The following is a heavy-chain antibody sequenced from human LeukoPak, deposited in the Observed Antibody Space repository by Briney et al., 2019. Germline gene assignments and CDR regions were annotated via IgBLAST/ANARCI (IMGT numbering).Heavy chain of an antibody. CDR3: ARYAYNYGYFDY. CDR2: TSYDGSNR. J-gene: IGHJ4*02. Sequence: GGSLRLSCAPSGFIFSIYGMHCVRQAPGKSVEWVAATSYDGSNRYYADSVKGRFTVSRGNSKNTLYLQMNSLRAEDPAVYYCARYAYNYGYFDYWGQGTLVTVSS. CDR1: GFIFSIYG. D-gene: IGHD5-24*01. V-gene: IGHV3-30*03.